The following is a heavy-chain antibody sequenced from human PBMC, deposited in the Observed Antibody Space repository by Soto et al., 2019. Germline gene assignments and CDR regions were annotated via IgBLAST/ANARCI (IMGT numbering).Heavy chain of an antibody. J-gene: IGHJ4*02. V-gene: IGHV4-59*01. Sequence: SETLSLTCTVSGGSISSYYWSWIRQPPGKGLEWIGYIYYSGSTNYNPSLKSRVTISVDTSKNQFSLKLSSVTAADTAVYYCARTAFCSGDCGYYFDYWGRGTLVTVSS. CDR3: ARTAFCSGDCGYYFDY. CDR2: IYYSGST. D-gene: IGHD2-21*02. CDR1: GGSISSYY.